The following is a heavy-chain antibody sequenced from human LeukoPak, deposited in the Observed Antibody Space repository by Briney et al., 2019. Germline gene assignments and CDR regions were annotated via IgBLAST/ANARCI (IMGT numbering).Heavy chain of an antibody. D-gene: IGHD2-2*01. J-gene: IGHJ3*02. V-gene: IGHV3-33*06. CDR1: GFTVSSNY. Sequence: GGSLRLSCAASGFTVSSNYMSWVRQAPGKGLEWVAVIWYDGSNKYYADSVKGRFTISRDNSKNTLYLQMNSLRAEDTAVYYCAKEDIVVVPAGKSPAFDIWGQGTMVTVSS. CDR3: AKEDIVVVPAGKSPAFDI. CDR2: IWYDGSNK.